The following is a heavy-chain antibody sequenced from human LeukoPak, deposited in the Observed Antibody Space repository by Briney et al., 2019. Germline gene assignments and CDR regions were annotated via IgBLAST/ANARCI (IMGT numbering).Heavy chain of an antibody. CDR3: ASNSQVGQPGFDY. J-gene: IGHJ4*02. Sequence: GGSLRLSCAASGFTFSSYSMNWVRQAPGKGLEWVSSISSSSSYIYYADSVKGRFTISRDNAKNSLYLQMNSLRAEDTAVYYCASNSQVGQPGFDYWGQGTLVTVSS. V-gene: IGHV3-21*01. CDR2: ISSSSSYI. CDR1: GFTFSSYS. D-gene: IGHD2-21*01.